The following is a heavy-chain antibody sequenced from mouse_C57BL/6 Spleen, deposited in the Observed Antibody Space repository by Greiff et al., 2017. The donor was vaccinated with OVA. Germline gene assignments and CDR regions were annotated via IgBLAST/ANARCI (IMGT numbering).Heavy chain of an antibody. Sequence: QVQLQQPGAELVKPGASVKMSCKASGYTFTSYWITWVKQRPGQGLEWIGDIYPGSGSTTYNEKFKSKATLTVDTSSSTAYMQLSSLTSADSAVYYCARKEEKDYGYDVAFADWGQGTLVTVAA. CDR2: IYPGSGST. V-gene: IGHV1-55*01. CDR3: ARKEEKDYGYDVAFAD. D-gene: IGHD2-2*01. CDR1: GYTFTSYW. J-gene: IGHJ3*01.